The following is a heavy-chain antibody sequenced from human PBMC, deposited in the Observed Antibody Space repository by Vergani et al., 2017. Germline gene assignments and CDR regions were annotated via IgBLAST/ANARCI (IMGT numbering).Heavy chain of an antibody. CDR3: ARGSVVGAIVDY. CDR2: IYYSGST. Sequence: QVQLQESGPGLVKPSETLSLTCTVSGGSISSYYWSWIRQPPGKGLEWIGYIYYSGSTNYNPSLKSRVTISVDTSKNQFSLKLSSVTAAYTAVYYCARGSVVGAIVDYWGQGTLVTVSS. V-gene: IGHV4-59*01. J-gene: IGHJ4*02. CDR1: GGSISSYY. D-gene: IGHD1-26*01.